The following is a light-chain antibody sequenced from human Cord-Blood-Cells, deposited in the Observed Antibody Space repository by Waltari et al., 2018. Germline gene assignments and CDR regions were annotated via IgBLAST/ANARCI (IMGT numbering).Light chain of an antibody. CDR1: SSDVGGYNY. CDR2: DVS. Sequence: QSALTQPASVSGSPGQSITISCTGTSSDVGGYNYGSWYQQHPGKAPKLMVYDVSKRPSWVSSRFSGSKTGNTASLTISGLQAEDEADYYCSSYTSSSTLFGGGTKLTVL. CDR3: SSYTSSSTL. V-gene: IGLV2-14*01. J-gene: IGLJ2*01.